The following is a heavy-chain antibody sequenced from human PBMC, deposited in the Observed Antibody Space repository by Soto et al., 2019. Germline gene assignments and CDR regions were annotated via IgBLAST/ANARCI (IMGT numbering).Heavy chain of an antibody. CDR2: ISAYNGNT. CDR1: GYNFTTDG. CDR3: TREVEPSVYFDS. Sequence: QVQLVQSGAEVKKPGASVKVSCKASGYNFTTDGISWVRQAPGQGLEWVGWISAYNGNTKSAQNFQGRVTMTTDTSTYTAYMELRSLRSDDTAVYYCTREVEPSVYFDSWGQGTLVTVSA. J-gene: IGHJ4*02. V-gene: IGHV1-18*04.